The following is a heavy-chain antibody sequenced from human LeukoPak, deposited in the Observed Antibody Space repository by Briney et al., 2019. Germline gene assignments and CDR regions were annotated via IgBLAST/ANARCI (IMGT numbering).Heavy chain of an antibody. Sequence: SETLSLTCAVYGGSFSGYYWSWIRQPPGKGLEWIGEINHSGSTNYNPSLKSRVTISVDTSKNQFSLKLSSVTAADTAVYYCARAWYYYGSGVYYFDYWGQGTLVTVSS. V-gene: IGHV4-34*01. CDR3: ARAWYYYGSGVYYFDY. CDR2: INHSGST. J-gene: IGHJ4*02. D-gene: IGHD3-10*01. CDR1: GGSFSGYY.